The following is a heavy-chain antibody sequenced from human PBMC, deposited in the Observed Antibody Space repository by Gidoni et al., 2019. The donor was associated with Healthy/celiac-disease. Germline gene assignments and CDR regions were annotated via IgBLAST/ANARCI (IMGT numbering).Heavy chain of an antibody. CDR2: IIPIFGTA. CDR3: AREIHGNTAMDSYYAMDV. J-gene: IGHJ6*02. Sequence: QVQLVQSGAEVTKPGASVEVTCRACGGTFSIYALSWVRQAPGEGLEWMGGIIPIFGTANYAQKFQGRVTITADEATSTAYMELSSLRSADTSVYYCAREIHGNTAMDSYYAMDVWGQGTTVTVSS. D-gene: IGHD5-18*01. V-gene: IGHV1-69*01. CDR1: GGTFSIYA.